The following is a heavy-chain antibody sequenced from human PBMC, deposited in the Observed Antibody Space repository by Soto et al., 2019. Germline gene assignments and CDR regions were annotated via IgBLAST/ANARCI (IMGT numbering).Heavy chain of an antibody. CDR2: IHCSGST. CDR1: GASINSGGYF. J-gene: IGHJ4*02. D-gene: IGHD5-18*01. CDR3: ARGFVETAMAFDY. V-gene: IGHV4-31*03. Sequence: QVQLQESGPGLVKPSQTLSLACSVSGASINSGGYFWSWIRQLPGKGLEWIGYIHCSGSTYYNPSLKSRVVMSMDTSKNDFSLKLSSVTAADTAVFYCARGFVETAMAFDYWGQGALVTVSS.